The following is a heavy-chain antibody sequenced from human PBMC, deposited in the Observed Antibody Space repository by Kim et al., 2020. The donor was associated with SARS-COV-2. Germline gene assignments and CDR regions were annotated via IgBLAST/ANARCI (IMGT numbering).Heavy chain of an antibody. Sequence: KGRFTISRDNSKNTLYLQMNSLRAEDTAVYYCAKGYYDILTGYYYYTMDVWGQGTTVTVSS. V-gene: IGHV3-23*01. J-gene: IGHJ6*02. CDR3: AKGYYDILTGYYYYTMDV. D-gene: IGHD3-9*01.